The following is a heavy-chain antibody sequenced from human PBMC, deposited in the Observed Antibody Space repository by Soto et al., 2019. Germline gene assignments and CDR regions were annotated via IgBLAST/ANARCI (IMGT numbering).Heavy chain of an antibody. CDR1: GGSISSSSYY. Sequence: SETLSLTCTVSGGSISSSSYYWGWVRQPPGKGLEWIGSIYYSGSTYYNPSLKSRVTISVDTSKNQFSLKLSSVTAADTAVYYCARLQIAVDAFDIWGQGTMVTVSS. CDR2: IYYSGST. CDR3: ARLQIAVDAFDI. D-gene: IGHD6-19*01. J-gene: IGHJ3*02. V-gene: IGHV4-39*01.